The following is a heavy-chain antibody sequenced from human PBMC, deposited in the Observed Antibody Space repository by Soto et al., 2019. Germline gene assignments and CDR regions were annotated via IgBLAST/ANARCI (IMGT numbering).Heavy chain of an antibody. J-gene: IGHJ5*02. V-gene: IGHV4-4*07. Sequence: SETLSLTCTVSGGSISSYYWSWIRQPAGKGLEWIGRIYTSGSTNYNPSLKSRVTMSVDTSKNQFSLKLSSVTAADTAVYYCARDRSPSAAAGTRWFDPWGQGTLVTVLL. CDR3: ARDRSPSAAAGTRWFDP. D-gene: IGHD6-13*01. CDR1: GGSISSYY. CDR2: IYTSGST.